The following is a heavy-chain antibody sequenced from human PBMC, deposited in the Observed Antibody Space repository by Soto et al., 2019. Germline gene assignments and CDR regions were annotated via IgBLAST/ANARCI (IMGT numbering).Heavy chain of an antibody. Sequence: QVQLVESGGGVVQPGRSLRLSCAASGFTFNKYTMHWVRQAPGKGLEWVAVVAYDGGYKYYADSVKGRFTISRDNSKNTLFLQMNSLRAEDTAVYYCARPANTYEYGMSGSPSLLYWGQGTLVTVSS. CDR2: VAYDGGYK. CDR3: ARPANTYEYGMSGSPSLLY. CDR1: GFTFNKYT. J-gene: IGHJ4*02. D-gene: IGHD3-10*01. V-gene: IGHV3-30-3*01.